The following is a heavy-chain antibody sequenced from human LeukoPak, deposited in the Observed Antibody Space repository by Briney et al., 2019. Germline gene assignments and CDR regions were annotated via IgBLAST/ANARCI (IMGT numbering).Heavy chain of an antibody. J-gene: IGHJ4*02. D-gene: IGHD2-21*02. Sequence: PGGSLRLSCAASGFTFDRFTIHGVPQTPGKGLEGVSLINQRGHTFYADSVKGRFTTSRDNSRNSVFLQMTSLSSEDTALYHCAQEVDCPSDCLFFHSWGQGTLVTVSS. CDR3: AQEVDCPSDCLFFHS. CDR1: GFTFDRFT. V-gene: IGHV3-43*01. CDR2: INQRGHT.